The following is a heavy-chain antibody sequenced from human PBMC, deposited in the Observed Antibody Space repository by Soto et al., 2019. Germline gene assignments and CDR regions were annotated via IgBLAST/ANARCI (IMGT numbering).Heavy chain of an antibody. CDR3: ARGTMTPTLWWYFDL. CDR2: MYYHGRA. CDR1: GDSINSGGYS. Sequence: QLQLQESGSGLVKPAQTLSLSCAVSGDSINSGGYSWSWLRQPPGKGLEWVGYMYYHGRAYYNPSLRGRVTISGDMSKNQVSLNLTSMTAADTAVYYCARGTMTPTLWWYFDLWGRGILVTVCS. J-gene: IGHJ2*01. V-gene: IGHV4-30-2*01. D-gene: IGHD4-17*01.